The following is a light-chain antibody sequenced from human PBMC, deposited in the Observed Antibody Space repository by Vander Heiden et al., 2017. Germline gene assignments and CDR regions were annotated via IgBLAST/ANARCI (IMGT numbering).Light chain of an antibody. Sequence: EIVLTQSPRTLSLSPGDRATLSCRASESINNYLAWYQHKPGQAPRLLISHASTRATDTPARFSGSGSGTDFTLTINSLEPEDFAVYYCQQRSDWPLTFGGGTKVDVK. CDR1: ESINNY. J-gene: IGKJ4*01. CDR3: QQRSDWPLT. CDR2: HAS. V-gene: IGKV3-11*01.